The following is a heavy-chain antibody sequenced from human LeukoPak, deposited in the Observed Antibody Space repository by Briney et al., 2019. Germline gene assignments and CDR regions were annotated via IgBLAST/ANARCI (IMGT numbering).Heavy chain of an antibody. J-gene: IGHJ4*02. V-gene: IGHV4-30-4*02. D-gene: IGHD3-22*01. Sequence: SETLSLTCTVSGGSISSGDYYWSWIRQPPGKGLEWIGYIYYSGSTYYNPSLKSRVTISVDTSKNQFSLKLSSVTAADTAVYYCARDRPDSSGYLYYFDYWGQGTLVTVSS. CDR3: ARDRPDSSGYLYYFDY. CDR1: GGSISSGDYY. CDR2: IYYSGST.